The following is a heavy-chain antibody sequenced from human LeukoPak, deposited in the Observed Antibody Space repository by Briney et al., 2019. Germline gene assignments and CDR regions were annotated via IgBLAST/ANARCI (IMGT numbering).Heavy chain of an antibody. CDR1: GFTFSDFY. J-gene: IGHJ4*02. Sequence: PGGSLRLSCAASGFTFSDFYMTWIRQAPGKGLEWISYISSTRNTHYADSVAGRFTISRDNAKNSLYLQMNNLRAEDTAVYYCARRGYSDTTNYPFWAFDYWGQGTLVTVSS. D-gene: IGHD2/OR15-2a*01. V-gene: IGHV3-11*03. CDR3: ARRGYSDTTNYPFWAFDY. CDR2: ISSTRNT.